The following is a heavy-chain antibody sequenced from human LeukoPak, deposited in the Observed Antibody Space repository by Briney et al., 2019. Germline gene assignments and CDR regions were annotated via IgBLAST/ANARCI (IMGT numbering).Heavy chain of an antibody. Sequence: QPGGSLRLSCVASGYIFSSSEMHRVRQAPGKGLEWVSWISTSGDTIHYADSVEGRFTISRDNAKNSLYLQMNNLRAEDTAIYYCARDWVAVGGDYMDVWGKGTTVTISS. CDR1: GYIFSSSE. J-gene: IGHJ6*03. CDR3: ARDWVAVGGDYMDV. D-gene: IGHD2-15*01. V-gene: IGHV3-48*03. CDR2: ISTSGDTI.